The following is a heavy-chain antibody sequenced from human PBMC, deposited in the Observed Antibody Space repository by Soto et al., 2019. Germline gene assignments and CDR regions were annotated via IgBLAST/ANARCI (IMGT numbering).Heavy chain of an antibody. J-gene: IGHJ5*02. D-gene: IGHD2-8*01. V-gene: IGHV4-30-2*01. CDR2: ISPSGRP. Sequence: QVQLQESGSRLVRPSQPLSLTCAVSGGSVSGGGYSWSWIRQAPGKGLEWMGFISPSGRPAYNPSLKSRVSISVDTSKNQISLELSSVTAADTAVYYCTRGVLAWGPGTLVTVSS. CDR1: GGSVSGGGYS. CDR3: TRGVLA.